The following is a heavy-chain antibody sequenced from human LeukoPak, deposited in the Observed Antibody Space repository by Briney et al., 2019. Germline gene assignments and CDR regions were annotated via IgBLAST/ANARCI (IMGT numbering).Heavy chain of an antibody. Sequence: GRSLRLSCAASGFTFSSYGMHWVRQAPGKGLEWVALIWYDGSNIFYEDSVKGRFTISRDNPKNTVFLQMNSLTAEDTAVYYCARDDFYYDSSGYSTFDYWGQGTLVTVSS. CDR3: ARDDFYYDSSGYSTFDY. CDR2: IWYDGSNI. J-gene: IGHJ4*02. D-gene: IGHD3-22*01. V-gene: IGHV3-33*01. CDR1: GFTFSSYG.